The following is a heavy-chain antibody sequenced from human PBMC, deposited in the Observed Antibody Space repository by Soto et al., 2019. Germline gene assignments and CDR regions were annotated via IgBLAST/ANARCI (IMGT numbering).Heavy chain of an antibody. J-gene: IGHJ4*02. CDR1: GFAFTRYS. V-gene: IGHV3-21*06. CDR3: ARESEDLSSNLDY. CDR2: ISSTTNYI. Sequence: GGSLRLSCAASGFAFTRYSMNWVRQAPGKGLEWVASISSTTNYIYYGESLKGRLTISRDNAKNSMYLQMNTLRAEDTAVYYCARESEDLSSNLDYWGQGTLVTVSS.